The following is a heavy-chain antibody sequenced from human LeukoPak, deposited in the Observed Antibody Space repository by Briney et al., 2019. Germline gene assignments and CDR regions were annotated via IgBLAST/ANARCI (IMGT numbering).Heavy chain of an antibody. D-gene: IGHD2-2*01. J-gene: IGHJ3*02. CDR2: ISGSSTYI. V-gene: IGHV3-21*01. Sequence: GGSLRLSCAASGFTFSSYGMNWVRQAPGKGLEWVSSISGSSTYISHADSVKGRFTISRDNAKNSLYLQMISLRVEDTAVYYCARDPDIVVIPAADGSDIWGQGTMVTVSS. CDR3: ARDPDIVVIPAADGSDI. CDR1: GFTFSSYG.